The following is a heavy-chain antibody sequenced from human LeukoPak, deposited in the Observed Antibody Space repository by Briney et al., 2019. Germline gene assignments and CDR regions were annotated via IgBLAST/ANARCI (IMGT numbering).Heavy chain of an antibody. D-gene: IGHD3-10*01. CDR3: ARQGDYGSGGFHY. Sequence: PSETLSLTCTVSSGSISSYHWSWIRQPAGKGLEWIGRVYTTGRIDYNPSLKSRVTISVDTSENHFSLKLTSVTAADTAVYYCARQGDYGSGGFHYWGQGTLVTVSS. J-gene: IGHJ4*02. CDR1: SGSISSYH. CDR2: VYTTGRI. V-gene: IGHV4-4*07.